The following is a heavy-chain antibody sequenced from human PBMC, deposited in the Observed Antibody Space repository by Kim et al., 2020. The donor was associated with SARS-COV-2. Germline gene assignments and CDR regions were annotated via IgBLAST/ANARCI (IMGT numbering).Heavy chain of an antibody. Sequence: YYSGSTYYHPSLESRVTISVDTSKNQFSLKLSSVTAADTAMYYCASQPDYWGQGTLVTVSS. J-gene: IGHJ4*02. CDR2: YYSGST. V-gene: IGHV4-30-4*01. CDR3: ASQPDY.